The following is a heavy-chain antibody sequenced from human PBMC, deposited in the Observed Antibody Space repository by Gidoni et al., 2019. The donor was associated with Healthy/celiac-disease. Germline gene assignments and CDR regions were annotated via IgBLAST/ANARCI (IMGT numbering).Heavy chain of an antibody. Sequence: EVQLLASGGGLVQPGGSLRLSCAASGFTFSSYAMSWVRQAPGKGLEWVSAISGSGGSTYYADSVKGRFTISRDNSKNTLYLQMNSLRAEDTAVYYCASTSRGEWLFEYWGQGTLVTVSS. J-gene: IGHJ4*02. CDR2: ISGSGGST. D-gene: IGHD3-3*01. V-gene: IGHV3-23*01. CDR1: GFTFSSYA. CDR3: ASTSRGEWLFEY.